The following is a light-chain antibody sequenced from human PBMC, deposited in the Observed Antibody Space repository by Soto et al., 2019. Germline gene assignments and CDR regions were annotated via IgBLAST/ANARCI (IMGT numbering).Light chain of an antibody. CDR3: QQYNNWPYT. J-gene: IGKJ2*01. CDR2: GAS. V-gene: IGKV3-15*01. Sequence: EIVMTQSPDTLSVSPGERATLSCRASQSVSTNLAWYQQKPGQAPRLLIYGASTRATGIPARFSGSGSGTDFILTISSLQTEDFAVYHCQQYNNWPYTFGQGTKLEIK. CDR1: QSVSTN.